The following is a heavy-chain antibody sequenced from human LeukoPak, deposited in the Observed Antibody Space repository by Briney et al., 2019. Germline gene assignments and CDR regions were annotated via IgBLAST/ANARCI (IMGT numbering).Heavy chain of an antibody. J-gene: IGHJ4*02. Sequence: GGSLRLSCAASGFTFSSYWMHWVRQAPGMGLMGVSRINSDGSSTSYADSVKGRFTISRDNAKNTLYLQMNSLRAEDTAVYYCARDPRYCSGGSCYSGFDYWGQGTLVTVSS. CDR3: ARDPRYCSGGSCYSGFDY. V-gene: IGHV3-74*01. CDR2: INSDGSST. D-gene: IGHD2-15*01. CDR1: GFTFSSYW.